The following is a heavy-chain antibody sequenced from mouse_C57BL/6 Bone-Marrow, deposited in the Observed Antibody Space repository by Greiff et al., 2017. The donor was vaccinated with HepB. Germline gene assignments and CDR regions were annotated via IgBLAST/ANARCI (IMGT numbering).Heavy chain of an antibody. D-gene: IGHD4-1*01. CDR3: AKHWMKYFDV. J-gene: IGHJ1*03. CDR2: IYPGDGDT. Sequence: VQLQQSGPELVKPGASVKISCKASGYAFSSSWMNWVKQRPGKGLEWIGRIYPGDGDTNYNGKFKGKATLTADKSSSTAYMQLSSLTSEDSAVYFCAKHWMKYFDVWGTGTTVTVSS. V-gene: IGHV1-82*01. CDR1: GYAFSSSW.